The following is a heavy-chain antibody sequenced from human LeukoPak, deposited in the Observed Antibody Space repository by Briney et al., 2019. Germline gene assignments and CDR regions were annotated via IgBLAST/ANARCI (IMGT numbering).Heavy chain of an antibody. D-gene: IGHD6-19*01. CDR1: GFTFSSYG. J-gene: IGHJ3*02. CDR2: ISYDGSNK. CDR3: LLSSGWTNDAFDI. Sequence: GRSLRLSCAASGFTFSSYGMHWVRQAPGKGLEWVAVISYDGSNKYYADSVKGRFTISRDNSKNTLYLQMNSLRAEDTAVYYCLLSSGWTNDAFDIWGQGTMVTVSS. V-gene: IGHV3-30*03.